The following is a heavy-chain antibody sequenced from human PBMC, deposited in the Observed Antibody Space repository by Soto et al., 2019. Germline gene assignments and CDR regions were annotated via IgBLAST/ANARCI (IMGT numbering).Heavy chain of an antibody. Sequence: PSETLSLTCTVSGGSISSSSYYWGWIRQPPGKGLEWIGSIYYSGSTYYNPSLKSRVTISVDTSKNQFSLKLSSVTAADTAVYYCARHNTAMADFDYWGQGTLVTVSS. CDR2: IYYSGST. CDR3: ARHNTAMADFDY. V-gene: IGHV4-39*01. D-gene: IGHD5-18*01. CDR1: GGSISSSSYY. J-gene: IGHJ4*02.